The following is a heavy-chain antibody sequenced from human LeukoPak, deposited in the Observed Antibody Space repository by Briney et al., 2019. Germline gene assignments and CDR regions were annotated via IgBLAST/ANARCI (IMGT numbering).Heavy chain of an antibody. J-gene: IGHJ4*02. V-gene: IGHV3-48*04. D-gene: IGHD5-12*01. CDR3: ARDGHIVATKD. Sequence: PGGSLRLSCAASGFTFSSYSMNWVRQAPGKGLEWVSYISSSSSTIYYADSVKGRFTISRDNAKNSLYLQMNSLRAEDTAVYYCARDGHIVATKDWGQGTLVTVSS. CDR2: ISSSSSTI. CDR1: GFTFSSYS.